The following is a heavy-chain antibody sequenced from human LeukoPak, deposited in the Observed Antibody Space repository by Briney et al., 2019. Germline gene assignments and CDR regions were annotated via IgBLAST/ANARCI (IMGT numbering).Heavy chain of an antibody. Sequence: SETLSLTCAVYRGSLSNYYWNWIRQPPGKGLEWIGGINQGGSALYNPSVKSRVTMSIDTSKTQFSLKLTSVAAADTAVFHCARGSRDGSNHQATYFDYWGQGTLVTVSS. CDR1: RGSLSNYY. V-gene: IGHV4-34*01. D-gene: IGHD5-24*01. CDR2: INQGGSA. J-gene: IGHJ4*02. CDR3: ARGSRDGSNHQATYFDY.